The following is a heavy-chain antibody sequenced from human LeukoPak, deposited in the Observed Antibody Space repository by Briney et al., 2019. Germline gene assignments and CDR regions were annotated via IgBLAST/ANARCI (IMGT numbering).Heavy chain of an antibody. V-gene: IGHV3-23*01. CDR2: FSATDGSA. D-gene: IGHD6-13*01. CDR1: GFTVSSYG. CDR3: AKARIAAAGTGAFDV. Sequence: PGGSLTLSCAASGFTVSSYGMTWVRQAPGKGLECVSAFSATDGSAQYAKSVRGRFTISRDNSKNSLYLQMNSLRDEDTAVYFCAKARIAAAGTGAFDVWGQGTMVTVSS. J-gene: IGHJ3*01.